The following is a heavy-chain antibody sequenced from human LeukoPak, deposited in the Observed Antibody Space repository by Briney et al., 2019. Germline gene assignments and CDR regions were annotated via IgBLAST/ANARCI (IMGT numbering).Heavy chain of an antibody. CDR1: GYTFTSYA. CDR3: ARLGVAGRDPYFDY. V-gene: IGHV1-3*01. Sequence: ASVKVSCKASGYTFTSYAMHWVRQAPGQRLEWMGWINAGNGNTKYSQKFQGRVTMTTDTSTSTAYMELRSLRSDDTAVYYCARLGVAGRDPYFDYWGQGTLVTVSS. D-gene: IGHD6-19*01. CDR2: INAGNGNT. J-gene: IGHJ4*02.